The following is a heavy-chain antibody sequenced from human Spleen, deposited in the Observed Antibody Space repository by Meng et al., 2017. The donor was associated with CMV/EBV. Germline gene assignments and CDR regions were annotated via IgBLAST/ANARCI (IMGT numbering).Heavy chain of an antibody. D-gene: IGHD1-14*01. CDR3: AHRDDSYKIDY. J-gene: IGHJ4*02. CDR1: GFSLSSSGVG. CDR2: IYWNDDK. Sequence: SGPTLVKPTQTLTLTCTFSGFSLSSSGVGVGWIRQPPGKALEWLAVIYWNDDKRYSPSLRSRLTITKDTPKNQVVLTMTNMDPVDTATYYCAHRDDSYKIDYWGQGTLVTVSS. V-gene: IGHV2-5*01.